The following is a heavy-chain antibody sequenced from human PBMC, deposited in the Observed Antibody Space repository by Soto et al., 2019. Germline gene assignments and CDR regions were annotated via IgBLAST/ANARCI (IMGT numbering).Heavy chain of an antibody. CDR1: GVSFSGYY. Sequence: SETLSLTCAVYGVSFSGYYWSWIRQPPGKGLEWIGEINHSGSTNYNPSLKSRVTISVDTSKNQFSLKLSSVTAADTAVYYCARGLLWFGDFDYWGQGTLVTVSS. V-gene: IGHV4-34*01. D-gene: IGHD3-10*01. J-gene: IGHJ4*02. CDR2: INHSGST. CDR3: ARGLLWFGDFDY.